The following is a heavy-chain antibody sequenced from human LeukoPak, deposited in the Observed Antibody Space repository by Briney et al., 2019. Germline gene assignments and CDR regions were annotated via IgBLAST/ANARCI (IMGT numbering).Heavy chain of an antibody. J-gene: IGHJ4*02. CDR2: ISAYNGNT. CDR1: GYSFTSYG. D-gene: IGHD4-17*01. Sequence: ASVKLSCKSSGYSFTSYGISWVRQAPGQGLEWMGWISAYNGNTNYAQKLQGRVTMTTDTSTSTAYMELMSLRSDDTAVYYCARAMGVTVTTGDYWGQGTLVTVSS. V-gene: IGHV1-18*01. CDR3: ARAMGVTVTTGDY.